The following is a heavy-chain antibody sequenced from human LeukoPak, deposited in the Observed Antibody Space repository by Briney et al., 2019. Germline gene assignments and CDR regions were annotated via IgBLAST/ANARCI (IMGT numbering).Heavy chain of an antibody. Sequence: SETLSLTCTVSGGSISSHYWSWIRQPPGKGLEWIGYIYYSGSTNHNPSLKSRVTISVDTSKNQFSLKLSSVTAADTAVYYCARGLVGATRVWGQGTLVTVSS. CDR3: ARGLVGATRV. J-gene: IGHJ4*02. CDR1: GGSISSHY. V-gene: IGHV4-59*11. CDR2: IYYSGST. D-gene: IGHD1-26*01.